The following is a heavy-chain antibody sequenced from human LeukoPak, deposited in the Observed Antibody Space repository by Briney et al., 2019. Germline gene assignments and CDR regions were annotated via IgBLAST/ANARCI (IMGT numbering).Heavy chain of an antibody. Sequence: PGGSLRLSCAASGFTFSSYGMHWVRQAPGKGLEWVAAISYDGSNKYYADSVKGRFTISRDNSKNTLYLQMNSLRAEDTAVYYCAKRGIAAVNWFDPWGQGTLVTVSS. V-gene: IGHV3-30*18. D-gene: IGHD6-13*01. CDR1: GFTFSSYG. CDR3: AKRGIAAVNWFDP. J-gene: IGHJ5*02. CDR2: ISYDGSNK.